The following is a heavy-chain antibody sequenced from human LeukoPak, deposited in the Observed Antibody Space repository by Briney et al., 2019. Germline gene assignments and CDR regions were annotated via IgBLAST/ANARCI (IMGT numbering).Heavy chain of an antibody. CDR3: ASLRVDRVANYYFDY. V-gene: IGHV4-59*01. Sequence: SETLSLTCTVSGGSISSYYWSWIRQPPGEGLGWGGYIYYSGSTNYNPSLKSRVTISVDTSKNQFSLKLSSVTAADTAVYYCASLRVDRVANYYFDYWGQGTPVTVSS. CDR1: GGSISSYY. J-gene: IGHJ4*02. D-gene: IGHD5-12*01. CDR2: IYYSGST.